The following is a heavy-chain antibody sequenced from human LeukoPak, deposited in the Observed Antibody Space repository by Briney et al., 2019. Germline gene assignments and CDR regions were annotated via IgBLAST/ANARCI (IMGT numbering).Heavy chain of an antibody. CDR3: ARDSPDHYFDY. Sequence: GGSLRLSCAASGFTFSSYGIHWVRQAPGKGLEWVAVISYDGSNKYFADSVKGRFTISRDSSKNTLFLQMNSLRTEDTALYYYARDSPDHYFDYWGQGTLVTVSS. CDR2: ISYDGSNK. D-gene: IGHD3-10*01. CDR1: GFTFSSYG. J-gene: IGHJ4*02. V-gene: IGHV3-30*03.